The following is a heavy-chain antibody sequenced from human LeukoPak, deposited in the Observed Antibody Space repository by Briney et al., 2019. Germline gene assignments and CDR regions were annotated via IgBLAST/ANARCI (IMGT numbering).Heavy chain of an antibody. CDR1: GYSFTGYY. D-gene: IGHD2-21*02. J-gene: IGHJ4*02. Sequence: ASVKVSCKASGYSFTGYYMHWVRQAPGQGLEWMGWINPNSGGTNYAQKFQGRVTMTRDTSISTAYMELSRLRSDDTAVYYCAWTYCGGDCFSVELDDWGQGTLVTVSS. CDR2: INPNSGGT. V-gene: IGHV1-2*02. CDR3: AWTYCGGDCFSVELDD.